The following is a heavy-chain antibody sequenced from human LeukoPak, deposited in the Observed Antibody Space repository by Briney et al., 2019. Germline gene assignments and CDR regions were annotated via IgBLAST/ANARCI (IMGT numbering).Heavy chain of an antibody. CDR1: GFTFSSYG. D-gene: IGHD5-24*01. V-gene: IGHV3-33*01. Sequence: GGSLRLSCAASGFTFSSYGMHWVRQAPGKGLEWVAVIWYDGSNKYYADSVKGRFTISRDNSKNTLYLQMNSLRTSDTAMYYCTRHPGQLDVGQVSGFDSWGQGTLVIVSA. J-gene: IGHJ4*02. CDR2: IWYDGSNK. CDR3: TRHPGQLDVGQVSGFDS.